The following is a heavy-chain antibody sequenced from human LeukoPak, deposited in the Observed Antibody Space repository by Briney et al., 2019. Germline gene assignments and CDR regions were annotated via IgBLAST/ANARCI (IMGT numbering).Heavy chain of an antibody. V-gene: IGHV3-23*01. J-gene: IGHJ4*02. Sequence: GGSLRLSCAASGFTFSSYAMNWVRQAPGKGLEWVSAISGSSGSTYYADSVKGRFTISRDNSKNTLYLQMNSLRAEDTAVYYCAKVDSGWFDYWGQGTLVTVSS. D-gene: IGHD6-19*01. CDR2: ISGSSGST. CDR1: GFTFSSYA. CDR3: AKVDSGWFDY.